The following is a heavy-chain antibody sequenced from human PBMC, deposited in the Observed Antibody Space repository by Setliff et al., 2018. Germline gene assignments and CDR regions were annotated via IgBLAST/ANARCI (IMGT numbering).Heavy chain of an antibody. D-gene: IGHD3-10*01. J-gene: IGHJ6*03. CDR2: IYSSGRT. Sequence: SETLSLTCTVSGGSISSYYWIWIRQPPGKGLEWIGYIYSSGRTNYNPSLKSRVTLSVDTSKNQFSLKVSSVTAADTAVYYCARASRFGTILYKGDYYKDVWGKGTTVTVSS. V-gene: IGHV4-4*08. CDR1: GGSISSYY. CDR3: ARASRFGTILYKGDYYKDV.